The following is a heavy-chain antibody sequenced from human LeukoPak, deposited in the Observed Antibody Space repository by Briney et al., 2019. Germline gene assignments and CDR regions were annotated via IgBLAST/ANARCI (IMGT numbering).Heavy chain of an antibody. CDR1: GGSISSYY. CDR2: IYYSGST. D-gene: IGHD5-18*01. Sequence: PSETLSLTCTVSGGSISSYYWSWIRQPPGKGLEWIGYIYYSGSTNYNPSLKSRVTISVDTSKNQFSLKLSSVTAADTAVYYCVRHGGYSYGFDYWGQGTLVTVSS. J-gene: IGHJ4*02. CDR3: VRHGGYSYGFDY. V-gene: IGHV4-59*08.